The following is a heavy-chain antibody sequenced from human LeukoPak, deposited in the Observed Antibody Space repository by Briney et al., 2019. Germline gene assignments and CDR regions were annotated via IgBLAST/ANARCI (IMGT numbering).Heavy chain of an antibody. CDR1: DYSISNGYY. CDR2: IYYDGRT. Sequence: SETLSLTCTVSDYSISNGYYWGWIQQPPGKELEWIATIYYDGRTYYNPSLQSRVTISGDTSKNQVSLRLTSVTAADTAIYYCARTTELSWFDPWGQGTLVTVSS. CDR3: ARTTELSWFDP. D-gene: IGHD4-17*01. V-gene: IGHV4-38-2*02. J-gene: IGHJ5*02.